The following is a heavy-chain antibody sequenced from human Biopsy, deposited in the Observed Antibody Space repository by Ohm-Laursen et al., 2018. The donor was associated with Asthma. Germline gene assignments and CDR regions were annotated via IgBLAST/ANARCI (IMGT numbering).Heavy chain of an antibody. CDR2: ITFDGSTQ. D-gene: IGHD6-13*01. CDR1: GFSFSNFA. CDR3: LRDTLGYYFDI. J-gene: IGHJ4*02. Sequence: SLRLSCAASGFSFSNFAIHWARQAPGKGLEWVAVITFDGSTQHYGDSVKGRFTISRDNSKNMLFLQMNSLRAEDTAVYYCLRDTLGYYFDIWGQGTQVTVSS. V-gene: IGHV3-30-3*01.